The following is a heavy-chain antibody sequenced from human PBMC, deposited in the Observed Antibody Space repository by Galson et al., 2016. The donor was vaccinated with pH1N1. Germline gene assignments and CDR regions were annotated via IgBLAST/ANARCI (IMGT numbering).Heavy chain of an antibody. CDR3: ARLRGGITVVREVYFDL. CDR1: GYSFTSYW. D-gene: IGHD3-10*01. Sequence: QSGAEVKKPGESLKISCRGSGYSFTSYWIAWVRQKPGKGLEWMGIVYPGDSDHRYSPSFRGIFTFSADKSIATDYLQWRSLEASDTAIYYCARLRGGITVVREVYFDLWGQGTLVTVSP. J-gene: IGHJ4*02. CDR2: VYPGDSDH. V-gene: IGHV5-51*03.